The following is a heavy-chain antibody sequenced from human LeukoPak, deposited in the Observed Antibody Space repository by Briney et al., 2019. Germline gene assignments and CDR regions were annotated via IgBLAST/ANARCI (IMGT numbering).Heavy chain of an antibody. CDR2: IIPIFGTA. CDR1: GGTFSSYA. Sequence: SVKVSCKASGGTFSSYAISWVRQAPGQGLEWMGGIIPIFGTANYAQKFQGRVTITTDESTSTAYMELSSLRSEDTAVYYCARGFGYSYDLDYWGQGTLVTVSS. V-gene: IGHV1-69*05. J-gene: IGHJ4*02. D-gene: IGHD5-18*01. CDR3: ARGFGYSYDLDY.